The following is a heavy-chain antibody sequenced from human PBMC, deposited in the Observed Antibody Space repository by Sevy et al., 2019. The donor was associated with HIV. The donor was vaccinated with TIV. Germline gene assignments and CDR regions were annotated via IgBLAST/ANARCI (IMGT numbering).Heavy chain of an antibody. Sequence: GGSLRLSCAASGFTFSIYWMTWVRQAPGKGLEWVANIKQDGSEKYYVDSVKGRFTISRDNAKNSLYLQMNSLRAEDTAVYYCARVTVRGEGFDPWGQGTLVTVSS. V-gene: IGHV3-7*01. D-gene: IGHD3-10*01. CDR1: GFTFSIYW. CDR3: ARVTVRGEGFDP. J-gene: IGHJ5*02. CDR2: IKQDGSEK.